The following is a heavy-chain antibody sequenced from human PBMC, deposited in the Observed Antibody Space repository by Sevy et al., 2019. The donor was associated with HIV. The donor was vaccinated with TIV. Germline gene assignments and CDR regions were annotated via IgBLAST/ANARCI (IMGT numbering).Heavy chain of an antibody. V-gene: IGHV3-23*01. J-gene: IGHJ6*02. CDR3: ASADSTFYGMDV. Sequence: GGSLRLSCAASGFTFSTYTMTWVRQAPGKGLEWVSAISGSAGSTYYADSVKGRFTISRDNSKNTLYLQMNSLRVEDTAVYYCASADSTFYGMDVWGQGTTVTVSS. D-gene: IGHD3-22*01. CDR2: ISGSAGST. CDR1: GFTFSTYT.